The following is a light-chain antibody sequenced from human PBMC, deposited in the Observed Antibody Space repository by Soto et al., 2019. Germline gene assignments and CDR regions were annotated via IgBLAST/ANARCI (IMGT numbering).Light chain of an antibody. J-gene: IGKJ1*01. Sequence: ETVMTQSPATLSVSPGERATLSCRASQSVNSNLAWYQQKLGQAPRVLIYGASTRATGIPDRFSGSGSGTEFTLTISSLQPDDFATYYCQQYNSYPWTFGQGTKVEIK. V-gene: IGKV3-15*01. CDR2: GAS. CDR3: QQYNSYPWT. CDR1: QSVNSN.